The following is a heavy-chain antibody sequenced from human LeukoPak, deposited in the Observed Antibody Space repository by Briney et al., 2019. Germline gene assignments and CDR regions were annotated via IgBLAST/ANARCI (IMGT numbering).Heavy chain of an antibody. J-gene: IGHJ6*02. D-gene: IGHD3-16*02. Sequence: GGSLRLSCAASGFTFSSYAMSWVRQAPGKGLEWVSAISGSGGSTYYADSVKGRFTISRDNSKNTLYLQMNSLRAEDTAVYYCAKDYPLRLGELSLYRPHYYGMDVWGQGTTVTVSS. CDR3: AKDYPLRLGELSLYRPHYYGMDV. CDR2: ISGSGGST. V-gene: IGHV3-23*01. CDR1: GFTFSSYA.